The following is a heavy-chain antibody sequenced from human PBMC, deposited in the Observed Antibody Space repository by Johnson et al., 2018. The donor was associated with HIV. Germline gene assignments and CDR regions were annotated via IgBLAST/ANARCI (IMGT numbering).Heavy chain of an antibody. V-gene: IGHV3-30*04. D-gene: IGHD6-6*01. J-gene: IGHJ3*02. CDR2: TWFDGINK. Sequence: QVQLVESGGGVVQPGRSLRLSCAASGFTFSSYAMHWVRKAPGKGLEWVAVTWFDGINKYYSDSVKGRFTISRDNSKNTLYLQMNSLRAEDTAVYYCAKDRRTYSSSADAFDIWGQGTMVTVSS. CDR3: AKDRRTYSSSADAFDI. CDR1: GFTFSSYA.